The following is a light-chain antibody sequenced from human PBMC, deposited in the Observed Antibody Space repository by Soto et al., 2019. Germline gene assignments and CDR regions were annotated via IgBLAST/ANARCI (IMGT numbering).Light chain of an antibody. J-gene: IGKJ1*01. Sequence: DIQMTQSPSTLSASVGARVTITCRASQSISSWLAWYQQKPGKAPKLLIYDASSLESGVPSRFSGSGSGTEFTLTISSLQPDDFATYYCQQYNSYSAWTVGQGTKVDIK. CDR3: QQYNSYSAWT. CDR1: QSISSW. V-gene: IGKV1-5*01. CDR2: DAS.